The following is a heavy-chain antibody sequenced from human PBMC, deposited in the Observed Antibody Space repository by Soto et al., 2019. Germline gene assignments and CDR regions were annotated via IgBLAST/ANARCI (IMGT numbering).Heavy chain of an antibody. CDR3: ARPGGDSDIVVVPAAQKGHFDY. Sequence: PSETLSLTCAVYGGSFSGYYWSWIRQPPGKGLEWIGEINHSGSTNYNPSLKSRVTISVDTSKNQFSLKLSSVTAADTAVYYCARPGGDSDIVVVPAAQKGHFDYWGQGTLVTVSS. CDR1: GGSFSGYY. J-gene: IGHJ4*02. CDR2: INHSGST. D-gene: IGHD2-2*01. V-gene: IGHV4-34*01.